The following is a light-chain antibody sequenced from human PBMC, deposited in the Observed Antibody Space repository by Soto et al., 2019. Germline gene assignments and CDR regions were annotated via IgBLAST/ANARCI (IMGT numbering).Light chain of an antibody. V-gene: IGKV1-5*01. CDR2: GAS. J-gene: IGKJ1*01. CDR3: QHYRRNTWS. CDR1: QSVGTW. Sequence: DIQRTQSPSTLSASVGGRVTITCRASQSVGTWVAWYQQKPGKAPKLLIYGASNLESGVPSRFSGSGSGTEFTLTITTLQPDDFATYFCQHYRRNTWSFGPGTKVDIK.